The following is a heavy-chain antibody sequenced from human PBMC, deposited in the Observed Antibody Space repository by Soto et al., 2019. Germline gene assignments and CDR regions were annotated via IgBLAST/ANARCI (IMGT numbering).Heavy chain of an antibody. CDR2: IWYDGSNK. CDR1: GFTFSIYG. J-gene: IGHJ4*02. Sequence: GSLRRAGAASGFTFSIYGMHWVRQAPGKGLEWVAVIWYDGSNKYYADSVKGRFTISRDNSKNTLYLQMNSLRAEDTAVYYCARDRDFWSGKEPLDYWGQGTLVTVSS. V-gene: IGHV3-33*01. CDR3: ARDRDFWSGKEPLDY. D-gene: IGHD3-3*01.